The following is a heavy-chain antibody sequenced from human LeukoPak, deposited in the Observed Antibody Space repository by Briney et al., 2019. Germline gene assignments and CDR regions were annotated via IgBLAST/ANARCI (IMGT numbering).Heavy chain of an antibody. D-gene: IGHD3-9*01. CDR1: GFTLRSYG. Sequence: GGSLRLSCAASGFTLRSYGMHSVRQAPGKGLEWVPFIRYEGSNKYYADSVKARFTISRDNSKNTLYLQMNRLRAEDTAVYYCAKDYNYDILTGYPTPDYSGQGTLVTVSS. J-gene: IGHJ4*02. CDR3: AKDYNYDILTGYPTPDY. CDR2: IRYEGSNK. V-gene: IGHV3-30*02.